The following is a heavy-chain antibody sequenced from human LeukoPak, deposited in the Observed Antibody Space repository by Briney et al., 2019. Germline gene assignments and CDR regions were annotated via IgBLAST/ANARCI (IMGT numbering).Heavy chain of an antibody. CDR2: IKSKTDGGTT. D-gene: IGHD3-22*01. V-gene: IGHV3-15*01. CDR1: GFTFSNAW. CDR3: AGYFDKGGYYGRHDY. Sequence: GGSLRLSCAASGFTFSNAWMSWVRQAPGKGLEWVGRIKSKTDGGTTDYAAPVKGRFTISRDDSKNTLYLQMNSLKTEDTAVYYCAGYFDKGGYYGRHDYWGQGTLVTVSS. J-gene: IGHJ4*02.